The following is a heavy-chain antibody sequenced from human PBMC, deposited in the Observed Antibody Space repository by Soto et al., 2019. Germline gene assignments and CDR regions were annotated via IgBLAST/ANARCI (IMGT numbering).Heavy chain of an antibody. CDR1: GGSINSGGYC. Sequence: QVQLQESGPGLVKPSQTLSLTCTVSGGSINSGGYCWSWIRQHPGKGLDWLGCISYGGSPSYNPSLKSRVTISGDTSRTQFALTLTCATVADTAVYCCSRGILVWGQGALITVSS. J-gene: IGHJ4*02. V-gene: IGHV4-31*03. CDR2: ISYGGSP. CDR3: SRGILV. D-gene: IGHD5-18*01.